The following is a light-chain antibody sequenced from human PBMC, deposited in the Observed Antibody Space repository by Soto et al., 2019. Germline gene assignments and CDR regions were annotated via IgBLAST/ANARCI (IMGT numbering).Light chain of an antibody. CDR2: GAS. CDR1: QSVRNN. J-gene: IGKJ2*01. Sequence: EIVMSQSPATLSVSPGERAPLSCRASQSVRNNLAWYQQRPGQAPRLLIYGASTRASGIPARFTGGGSGTDFTLTITSLQSEDFAVYYCQQYDSYMYAFGQGTKVDIK. V-gene: IGKV3-15*01. CDR3: QQYDSYMYA.